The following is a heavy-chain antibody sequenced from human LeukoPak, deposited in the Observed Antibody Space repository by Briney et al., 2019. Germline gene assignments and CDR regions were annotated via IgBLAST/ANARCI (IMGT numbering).Heavy chain of an antibody. D-gene: IGHD6-19*01. CDR3: ARDRPGVAVAATDY. CDR2: ISSGSSTI. CDR1: GFTFRDYY. Sequence: PGGSLRLSCAAPGFTFRDYYMSWIRQAPGKGLEWVSCISSGSSTIYYADSVKGRFTISRDNAKNSLYLQMDSLRAEDTAVYYCARDRPGVAVAATDYWGQGTLVTVSS. J-gene: IGHJ4*02. V-gene: IGHV3-11*01.